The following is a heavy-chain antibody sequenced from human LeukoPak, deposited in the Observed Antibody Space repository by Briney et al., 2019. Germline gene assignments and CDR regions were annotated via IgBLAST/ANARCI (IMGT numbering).Heavy chain of an antibody. V-gene: IGHV3-11*01. Sequence: PGGSLRLSCAASGFTFSDYYMSWIRQAPGKGLEWVSYISSSGSTIYYADSVKGRFTISRDNAKNSLYLQMNSLRAEDTAVYYCARDPPTTVTTGGGWYFDLWGRGTLVTVSS. D-gene: IGHD4-17*01. CDR3: ARDPPTTVTTGGGWYFDL. J-gene: IGHJ2*01. CDR1: GFTFSDYY. CDR2: ISSSGSTI.